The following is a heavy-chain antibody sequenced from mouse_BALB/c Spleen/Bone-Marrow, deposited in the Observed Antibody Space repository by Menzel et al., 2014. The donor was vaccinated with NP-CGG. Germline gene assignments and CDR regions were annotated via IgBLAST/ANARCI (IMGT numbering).Heavy chain of an antibody. J-gene: IGHJ4*01. CDR3: ARARFYYGKLVDD. CDR1: GFTFSSYA. D-gene: IGHD1-1*01. Sequence: EVKLVESGGGLVKPGGSLKLSCAASGFTFSSYAMSWVRQTPEKRLEWVASISSGGSTYYPDSVKGRFTISRDNARNILYLQMSSLRSEDTAMYYCARARFYYGKLVDDWGQGTSVTVSS. V-gene: IGHV5-6-5*01. CDR2: ISSGGST.